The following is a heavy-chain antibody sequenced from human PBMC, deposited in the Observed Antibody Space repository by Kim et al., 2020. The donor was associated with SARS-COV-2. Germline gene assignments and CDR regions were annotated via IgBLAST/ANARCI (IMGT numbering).Heavy chain of an antibody. Sequence: GGSLRLSCKASGITVRSKYMTWVRQAPGKGLEWVSVFYGGGDKDYADSVQGRFTTSRDTSKNTAYLQLKDLRAEDTAVYYCATGTKLNKYF. CDR1: GITVRSKY. J-gene: IGHJ4*01. CDR2: FYGGGDK. V-gene: IGHV3-66*01. CDR3: ATGTKLNKYF.